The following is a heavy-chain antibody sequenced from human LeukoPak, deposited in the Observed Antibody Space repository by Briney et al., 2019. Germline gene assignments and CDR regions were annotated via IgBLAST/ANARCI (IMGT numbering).Heavy chain of an antibody. J-gene: IGHJ3*02. D-gene: IGHD3-10*01. CDR1: GFTFSSYA. Sequence: PGGSLRLSCAASGFTFSSYAMSWVRQAPGKGLEWVSAISGSGVSTYCAASVKGRFTISRDNSKNTLYLQMNSLRAEDTAVYYCAKPSSVTMVRGVITGAFDIWGQGTMVTVSS. CDR3: AKPSSVTMVRGVITGAFDI. CDR2: ISGSGVST. V-gene: IGHV3-23*01.